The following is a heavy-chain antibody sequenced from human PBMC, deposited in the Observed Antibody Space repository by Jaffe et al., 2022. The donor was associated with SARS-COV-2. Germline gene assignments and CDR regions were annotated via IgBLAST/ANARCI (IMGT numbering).Heavy chain of an antibody. CDR1: GFSLSTSGVG. CDR3: AHQLGERWLQLGYYYYGMDV. V-gene: IGHV2-5*01. D-gene: IGHD5-12*01. CDR2: IYWNDDK. J-gene: IGHJ6*02. Sequence: QITLKESGPTLVKPTQTLTLTCTFSGFSLSTSGVGVGWIRQPPGKALEWLALIYWNDDKRYSPSLKSRLTITKDTSKNQVVLTMTNMDPVDTATYYCAHQLGERWLQLGYYYYGMDVWGQGTTVTVSS.